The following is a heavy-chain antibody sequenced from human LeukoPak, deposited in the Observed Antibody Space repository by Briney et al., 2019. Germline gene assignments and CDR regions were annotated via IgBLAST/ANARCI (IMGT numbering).Heavy chain of an antibody. V-gene: IGHV1-69*13. D-gene: IGHD4-11*01. J-gene: IGHJ4*02. Sequence: ASVKVSCKASGGTFSSYAISWVRQAPGQGLEWMGGIIPIFGTANYAQKFQGRVTITADESTSTAYMELSSLRSEDTAVYYCARDGPRIQNDYSNYWAYWGQGTLVTVSS. CDR2: IIPIFGTA. CDR3: ARDGPRIQNDYSNYWAY. CDR1: GGTFSSYA.